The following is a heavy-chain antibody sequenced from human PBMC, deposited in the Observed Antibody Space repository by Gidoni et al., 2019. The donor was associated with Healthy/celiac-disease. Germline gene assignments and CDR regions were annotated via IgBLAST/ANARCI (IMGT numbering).Heavy chain of an antibody. CDR2: IYSGGST. V-gene: IGHV3-53*01. D-gene: IGHD3-9*01. J-gene: IGHJ6*02. CDR3: AREISFDWPQRGSDYYYYGMDV. Sequence: VSVIYSGGSTYYADSVKGRFTISRDNSKNTLYLQMNSLRAEDTAVYYCAREISFDWPQRGSDYYYYGMDVWGQGTTVTVSS.